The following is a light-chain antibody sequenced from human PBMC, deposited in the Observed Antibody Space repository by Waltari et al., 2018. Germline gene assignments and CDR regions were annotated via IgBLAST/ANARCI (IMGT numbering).Light chain of an antibody. CDR2: GSS. V-gene: IGKV3D-15*01. CDR1: QSVSST. Sequence: EIVMTQSPATLSVSPGDTATLSCRASQSVSSTVAWSQQKPGQAPRLLIYGSSTRATGIPARFSGSGSGTEFTLTISSLQSEDFAVYYCQQYNNWPPLTFGGGTKVEIK. J-gene: IGKJ4*01. CDR3: QQYNNWPPLT.